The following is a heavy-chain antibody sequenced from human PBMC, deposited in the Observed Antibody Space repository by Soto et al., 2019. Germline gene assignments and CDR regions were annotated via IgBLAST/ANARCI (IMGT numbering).Heavy chain of an antibody. CDR3: ARVDCSTTTCYYYGFDV. D-gene: IGHD2-2*01. Sequence: DLEESGGGVVQPGGFLRLSCAGSGFDFSGYTIHWVRQAPGKGLEWVAVISYDGSDKYYADSVKGRFTISRDNAKKTLYLQMNSLRIEDTAVYYCARVDCSTTTCYYYGFDVWGQGTTVTVSS. J-gene: IGHJ6*02. V-gene: IGHV3-30-3*01. CDR2: ISYDGSDK. CDR1: GFDFSGYT.